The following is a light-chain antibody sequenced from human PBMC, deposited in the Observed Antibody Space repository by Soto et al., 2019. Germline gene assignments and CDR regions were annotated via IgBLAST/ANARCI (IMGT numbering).Light chain of an antibody. CDR3: QQRSNWPRT. V-gene: IGKV3-11*01. J-gene: IGKJ1*01. CDR1: QSVSKY. CDR2: DAS. Sequence: EIVLTQSPATLSLSPGERATFSCRASQSVSKYLAWYQQKPGQAPRLLIYDASNRATGIPARFSGSGSGTDLTLTISSLEPADFAVYYCQQRSNWPRTFGQGTKVDIK.